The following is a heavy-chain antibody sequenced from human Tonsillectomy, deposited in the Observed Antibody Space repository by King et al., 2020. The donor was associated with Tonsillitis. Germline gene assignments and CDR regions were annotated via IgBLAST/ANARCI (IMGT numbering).Heavy chain of an antibody. CDR3: ARLDYFGSGSYWYFDL. Sequence: QLQESGPGLEKPSETPSLTCTVSGSISGSYWSWIRQPPGKGLEWIGYIYYSGTTNYNPPLRSRVTISADTSKNQFSLKLSSVTAAATAVYYCARLDYFGSGSYWYFDLWGRGTLVTVSS. CDR1: GSISGSY. CDR2: IYYSGTT. D-gene: IGHD3-10*01. V-gene: IGHV4-59*08. J-gene: IGHJ2*01.